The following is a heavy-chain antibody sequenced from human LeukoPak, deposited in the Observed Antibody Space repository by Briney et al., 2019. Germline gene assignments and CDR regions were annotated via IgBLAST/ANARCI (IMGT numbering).Heavy chain of an antibody. V-gene: IGHV3-7*01. J-gene: IGHJ4*02. D-gene: IGHD1-26*01. CDR1: GFSFSTSG. Sequence: PGRSLRLSCAASGFSFSTSGMHWVRQAPGKGLECVANIKPDGTEKYYVDSVKGRFTISRDNAKNSLYLQMNSLRAEDTAVYYCASGNSFDYWGQGTLVTVSS. CDR2: IKPDGTEK. CDR3: ASGNSFDY.